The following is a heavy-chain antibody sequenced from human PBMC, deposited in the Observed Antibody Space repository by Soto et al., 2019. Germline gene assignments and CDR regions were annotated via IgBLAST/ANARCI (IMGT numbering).Heavy chain of an antibody. Sequence: HVQLQESGPGLVKPSQTLSLTCTVSGGSISSGDYYWSWIRQPPGKGLEWLEYISNSGNTYYNPSLERRLTISVETSKNQFSLKLHSVTAADTAVYYCARGAVTTGGFDSWGQGTLVTVSS. CDR1: GGSISSGDYY. CDR3: ARGAVTTGGFDS. CDR2: ISNSGNT. V-gene: IGHV4-30-4*01. J-gene: IGHJ4*02. D-gene: IGHD4-17*01.